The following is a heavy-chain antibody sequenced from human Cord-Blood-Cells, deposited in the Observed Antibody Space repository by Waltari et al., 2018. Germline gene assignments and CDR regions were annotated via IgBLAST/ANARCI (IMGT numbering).Heavy chain of an antibody. CDR2: IIPIFGTA. Sequence: QVQLVQSGAEVKKPGSSVTVSCTASGGTFSSHAISWVRQAPGQGLEWMGGIIPIFGTANYAQKFQGRVTITADESTSTAYMELSSLRSEDTAVYYCARARGRFKLEANDAFDIWGQGTMVTVSS. J-gene: IGHJ3*02. V-gene: IGHV1-69*12. CDR3: ARARGRFKLEANDAFDI. D-gene: IGHD1-1*01. CDR1: GGTFSSHA.